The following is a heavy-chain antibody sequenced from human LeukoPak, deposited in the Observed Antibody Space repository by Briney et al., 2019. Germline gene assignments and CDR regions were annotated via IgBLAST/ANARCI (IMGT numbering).Heavy chain of an antibody. CDR2: IKPNSGGT. J-gene: IGHJ4*02. Sequence: ASVRVSCTASGYTFTGYYIHWVRQAPGQGLEWMGWIKPNSGGTNYAQKFQGRVTLTRDTSISTAYMDLSRLRSDDTAVYYCASGIDRTGSTPFGYWGQGTLVTVSS. D-gene: IGHD6-25*01. V-gene: IGHV1-2*02. CDR1: GYTFTGYY. CDR3: ASGIDRTGSTPFGY.